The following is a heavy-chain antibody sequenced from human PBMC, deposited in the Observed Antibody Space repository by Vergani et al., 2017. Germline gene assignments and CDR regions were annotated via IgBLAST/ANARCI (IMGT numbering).Heavy chain of an antibody. CDR3: ARDDYGDYRFDY. D-gene: IGHD4-17*01. V-gene: IGHV3-74*01. CDR2: INSDGSST. J-gene: IGHJ4*02. Sequence: EVQLVESGGGLVQPGGSLRLSCAASGFTFSSYWMHWVRQAPGKGLVWVSRINSDGSSTSYVDSVKGRFTISRDNAKNTLYLQMNSLRAEDTAVYYCARDDYGDYRFDYWGQGTLVTVSS. CDR1: GFTFSSYW.